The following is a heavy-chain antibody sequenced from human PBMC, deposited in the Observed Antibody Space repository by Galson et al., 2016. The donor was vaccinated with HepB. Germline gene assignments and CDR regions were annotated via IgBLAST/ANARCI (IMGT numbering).Heavy chain of an antibody. CDR3: VRDFRGPFDR. J-gene: IGHJ5*02. CDR2: TYYRTKWNF. Sequence: CAISGDSVANNRAAWHWIRQSPSRGLEWLGRTYYRTKWNFDYAVFVLSRLSIKPDTSKNQFSLQLKSVTPEDTAVYYCVRDFRGPFDRWGQGTLVTVSS. V-gene: IGHV6-1*01. CDR1: GDSVANNRAA.